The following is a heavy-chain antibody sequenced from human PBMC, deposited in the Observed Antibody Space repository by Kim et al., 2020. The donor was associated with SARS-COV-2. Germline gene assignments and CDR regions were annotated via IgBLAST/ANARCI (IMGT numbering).Heavy chain of an antibody. CDR3: AKVKKPALRFFLRGRVDWFDP. CDR1: GFTFSSYA. V-gene: IGHV3-23*01. D-gene: IGHD3-3*01. Sequence: GALRLSCAASGFTFSSYAMSWVRQAPGKGLEWVSAISGSGGSTYYADSVKGRFTISRDNSKNTLYLQMNSLRAEDTAVYYCAKVKKPALRFFLRGRVDWFDPWGQGTLVTVSS. CDR2: ISGSGGST. J-gene: IGHJ5*02.